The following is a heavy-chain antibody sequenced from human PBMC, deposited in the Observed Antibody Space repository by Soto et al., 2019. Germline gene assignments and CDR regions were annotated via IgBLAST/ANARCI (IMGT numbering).Heavy chain of an antibody. CDR2: ISAYNGNT. D-gene: IGHD6-13*01. CDR1: GYSFTSYG. V-gene: IGHV1-18*01. Sequence: QVQLVRSGAEVKKPGASVKVSCKASGYSFTSYGISWVRQAPGQGLEWMGWISAYNGNTNYAQKLQGRVTMTTDTSTSTAYMELRSLRSDDTAVYYCARDYPPIAAAGTYYYGMDVWGQGTTVTVSS. J-gene: IGHJ6*02. CDR3: ARDYPPIAAAGTYYYGMDV.